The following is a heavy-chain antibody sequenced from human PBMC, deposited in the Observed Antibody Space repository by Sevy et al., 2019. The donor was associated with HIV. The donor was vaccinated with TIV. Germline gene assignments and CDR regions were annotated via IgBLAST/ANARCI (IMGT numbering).Heavy chain of an antibody. CDR2: IRASGLTI. CDR1: GFTFSSYE. V-gene: IGHV3-48*03. D-gene: IGHD3-16*01. CDR3: ARDHVKDGKGGDYYYHAMDV. J-gene: IGHJ6*02. Sequence: GGSLRLSCAASGFTFSSYEMNWVRQAPGKGLEWVSYIRASGLTIDYADSVKGRFTISRDNAKNSLYLHMHSLRAEDTAVYFCARDHVKDGKGGDYYYHAMDVWGRGTTVTVSS.